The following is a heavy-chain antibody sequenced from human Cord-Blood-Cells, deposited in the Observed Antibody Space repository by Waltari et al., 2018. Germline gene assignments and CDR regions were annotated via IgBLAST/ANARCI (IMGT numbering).Heavy chain of an antibody. J-gene: IGHJ4*02. CDR3: AQVLYSSSWYGGFDY. D-gene: IGHD6-13*01. CDR1: GYTFTGYY. V-gene: IGHV1-2*02. CDR2: INPNSGGT. Sequence: QVQLVQSGAEVKKPGASVKVSCKASGYTFTGYYMHWVRQAPGQGLEWMGWINPNSGGTNYAQKFQGRVTMTRDTSISTAYMELSRLRSDDTAVYYCAQVLYSSSWYGGFDYWGQGTLVTVSS.